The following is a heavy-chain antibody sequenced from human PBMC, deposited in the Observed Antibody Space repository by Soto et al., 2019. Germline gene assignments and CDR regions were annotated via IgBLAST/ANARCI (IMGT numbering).Heavy chain of an antibody. J-gene: IGHJ6*02. CDR3: TRDLPPGTIFGPKEAYYYGMDV. CDR2: IRSKAYGGTT. V-gene: IGHV3-49*03. CDR1: GFTFGDYA. Sequence: GGSLRLSCTASGFTFGDYAMSWFRQAPGKGLEWVGFIRSKAYGGTTEYAASVKGRFTISRDDSKSIAYLQMNSLKTEDTAVYYCTRDLPPGTIFGPKEAYYYGMDVWGQGTTVTVSS. D-gene: IGHD3-3*01.